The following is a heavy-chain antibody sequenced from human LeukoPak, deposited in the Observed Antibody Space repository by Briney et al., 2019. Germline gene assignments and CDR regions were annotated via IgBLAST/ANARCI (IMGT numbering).Heavy chain of an antibody. Sequence: PSETLSLTCTVSGGSISSSSYYWGWIRQPPGKGLEWIGSIYYSGSTYYNPSLKSRVTISVDTSKNQFSLKLSSVTAADTAVYYCARDGPRLSMITFGGVIVNWFDPWGQGTLVTVSS. V-gene: IGHV4-39*07. D-gene: IGHD3-16*02. CDR3: ARDGPRLSMITFGGVIVNWFDP. CDR2: IYYSGST. CDR1: GGSISSSSYY. J-gene: IGHJ5*02.